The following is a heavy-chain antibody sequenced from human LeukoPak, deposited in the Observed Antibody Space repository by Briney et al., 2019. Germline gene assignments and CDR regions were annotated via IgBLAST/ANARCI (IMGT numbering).Heavy chain of an antibody. J-gene: IGHJ4*02. V-gene: IGHV3-11*01. D-gene: IGHD3-3*01. CDR3: AREREGGLLEWLLEY. Sequence: GGSLRLPCAASGFSISDYYMSWIRQAPGKGLAWVSYISSSGGAIYYADSVKGRFSISRDNAKNSLYLQMNSLRAEDTAVYYCAREREGGLLEWLLEYWGQGTLVAVSS. CDR1: GFSISDYY. CDR2: ISSSGGAI.